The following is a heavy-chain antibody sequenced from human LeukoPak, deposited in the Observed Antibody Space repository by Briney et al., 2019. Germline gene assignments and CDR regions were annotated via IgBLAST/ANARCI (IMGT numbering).Heavy chain of an antibody. J-gene: IGHJ4*02. D-gene: IGHD3-10*01. CDR3: AKRTRSGSEY. CDR2: IRYDGSNK. Sequence: GGSLRLSCAASGFTFSSYEMNWVRQAPGKGLEWVAFIRYDGSNKYYADSVKGRFTISRDNSKNTLYLQMNSLRAEDTAVYYCAKRTRSGSEYWGQGTLVTVSS. V-gene: IGHV3-30*02. CDR1: GFTFSSYE.